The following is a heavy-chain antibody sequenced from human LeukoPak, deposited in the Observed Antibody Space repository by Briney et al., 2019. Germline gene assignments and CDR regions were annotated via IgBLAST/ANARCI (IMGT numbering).Heavy chain of an antibody. CDR2: ISIDGGRT. CDR1: GFTFSSYA. Sequence: GRSLRLSCAASGFTFSSYAMSWVRQAPGKRPEWVSTISIDGGRTYYADSVKGRFTVSRDTSKNTLYLQMNSLRAEDTAVYYCARKGIGSSRYQNMDVWGKGTTVTVSS. J-gene: IGHJ6*03. D-gene: IGHD6-25*01. CDR3: ARKGIGSSRYQNMDV. V-gene: IGHV3-23*01.